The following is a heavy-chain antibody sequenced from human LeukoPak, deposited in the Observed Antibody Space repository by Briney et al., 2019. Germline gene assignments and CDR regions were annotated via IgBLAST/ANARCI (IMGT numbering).Heavy chain of an antibody. Sequence: PGGSLRLSCAASGFIFSDYWMHWVRQAPGKGLEWVSAISGSGDSTYYTDSVKGRFTISRDNSKNTLYLQMNSLRAEDTALYYCAKGGPGEVFDYWGQGTLITVSS. D-gene: IGHD3-3*01. CDR2: ISGSGDST. V-gene: IGHV3-23*01. J-gene: IGHJ4*02. CDR1: GFIFSDYW. CDR3: AKGGPGEVFDY.